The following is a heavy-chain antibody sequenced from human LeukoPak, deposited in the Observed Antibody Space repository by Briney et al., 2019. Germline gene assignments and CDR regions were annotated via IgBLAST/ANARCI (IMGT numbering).Heavy chain of an antibody. V-gene: IGHV4-39*07. CDR3: ARDNRYFDPGVYYYYGMDV. CDR1: GDSISSSLYY. D-gene: IGHD2/OR15-2a*01. CDR2: IYYTGST. J-gene: IGHJ6*02. Sequence: SSETLSLTCTVSGDSISSSLYYWAWIRQPPGKGLEWIGSIYYTGSTYYNPSLKSRVTISIDTSKKQFSLKLSSVTAADTAVYYCARDNRYFDPGVYYYYGMDVWGQGTTVTVSS.